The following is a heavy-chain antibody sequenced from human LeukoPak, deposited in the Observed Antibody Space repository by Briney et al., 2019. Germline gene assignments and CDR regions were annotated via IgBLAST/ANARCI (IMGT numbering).Heavy chain of an antibody. CDR1: GGSISSYH. CDR2: IYYSGST. J-gene: IGHJ4*02. Sequence: ASETLSLTCTVSGGSISSYHWSWIRQPPGKGLEWIGYIYYSGSTKYNPSLKSRVTISVDTSKNQFSLRLSSVTAADTAVYYCARGGDSGYDYLDYWGQGTLVTVSS. CDR3: ARGGDSGYDYLDY. V-gene: IGHV4-59*08. D-gene: IGHD5-12*01.